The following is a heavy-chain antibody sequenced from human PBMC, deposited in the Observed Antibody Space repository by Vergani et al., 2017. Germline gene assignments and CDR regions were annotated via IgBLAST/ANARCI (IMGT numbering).Heavy chain of an antibody. CDR1: RFTFNNYA. J-gene: IGHJ4*02. CDR3: ASQQCVLYY. CDR2: ISGSGDNT. D-gene: IGHD2-8*01. Sequence: EVQLLESGGGLVQPGGSLRLSCAASRFTFNNYAMTWVRQAPGKGLEWVSSISGSGDNTYYADSVKGRFTVSRDNSKNTLYLRMSSLRVDDTAVYYCASQQCVLYYWGQGTLVTVSS. V-gene: IGHV3-23*01.